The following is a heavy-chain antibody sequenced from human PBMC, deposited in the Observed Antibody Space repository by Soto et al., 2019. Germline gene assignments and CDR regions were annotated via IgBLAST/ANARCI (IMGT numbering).Heavy chain of an antibody. J-gene: IGHJ4*02. CDR3: ASLPATSDFDY. D-gene: IGHD2-2*01. Sequence: SETLSLTCAVSGGSISSSNWWSWVRQPPGKGLEWIGEIYHSGSTNYNPSLKSRVTISVDKSKNQFSLKLSSVTAADTAVYYCASLPATSDFDYWGQGSLVTVSS. CDR1: GGSISSSNW. CDR2: IYHSGST. V-gene: IGHV4-4*02.